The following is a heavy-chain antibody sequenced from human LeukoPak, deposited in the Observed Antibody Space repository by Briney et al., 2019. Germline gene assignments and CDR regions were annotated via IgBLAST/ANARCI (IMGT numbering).Heavy chain of an antibody. CDR1: GFIFSTYW. V-gene: IGHV3-7*02. J-gene: IGHJ3*02. Sequence: GGSLRLSCAASGFIFSTYWMSWVRQAPGKGLEWVANIKQDGSEKYYVESVRVRFTISRDNAKNSLYLQMNSLRVEDTAVYYCAGNYGDLDAFDIWGQGTMVTVSS. D-gene: IGHD4-17*01. CDR3: AGNYGDLDAFDI. CDR2: IKQDGSEK.